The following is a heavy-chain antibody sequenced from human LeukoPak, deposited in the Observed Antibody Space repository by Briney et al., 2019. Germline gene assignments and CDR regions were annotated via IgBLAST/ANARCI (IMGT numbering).Heavy chain of an antibody. Sequence: ASVKVSCKASGYTFTGYHMHWVRQAPGQGLEWMGWINPNSGGTKYARKFQGRVTMTRDTSISTAYMELSRLTSDDTAVYYCERGGTRAFDLWGQGTMVTVSS. D-gene: IGHD1-26*01. CDR1: GYTFTGYH. J-gene: IGHJ3*01. CDR3: ERGGTRAFDL. CDR2: INPNSGGT. V-gene: IGHV1-2*02.